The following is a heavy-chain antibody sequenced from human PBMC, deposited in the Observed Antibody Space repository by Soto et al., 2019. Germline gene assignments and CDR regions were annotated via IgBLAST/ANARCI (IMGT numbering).Heavy chain of an antibody. CDR3: ARGVGNYYDSSGYFDY. V-gene: IGHV4-30-4*01. CDR2: IYYSGST. D-gene: IGHD3-22*01. J-gene: IGHJ4*02. Sequence: SETLSLTCTVSGGSISSGDYYWSWIRQPPGKGLEWIGYIYYSGSTYYNPSLKSRVTISVDTSKNQFSLKLSSVTAADTAVYYCARGVGNYYDSSGYFDYWGQGTLVTVSS. CDR1: GGSISSGDYY.